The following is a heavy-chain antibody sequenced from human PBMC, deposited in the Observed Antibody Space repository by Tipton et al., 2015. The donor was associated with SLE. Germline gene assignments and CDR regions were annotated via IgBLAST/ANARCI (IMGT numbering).Heavy chain of an antibody. V-gene: IGHV5-51*01. D-gene: IGHD1-26*01. CDR2: IYPGDSDT. CDR1: GYSFTSYW. Sequence: VQLVQSGAEVKKPGESLKISCKGSGYSFTSYWIGWVRQMPGKGLEWMGIIYPGDSDTRYSPSFQGQVTISADKSISTAYLQWSSLKASNTAMYYCARHSVIVGATRAGYYYYYMDVWGKGTTVTVSS. J-gene: IGHJ6*03. CDR3: ARHSVIVGATRAGYYYYYMDV.